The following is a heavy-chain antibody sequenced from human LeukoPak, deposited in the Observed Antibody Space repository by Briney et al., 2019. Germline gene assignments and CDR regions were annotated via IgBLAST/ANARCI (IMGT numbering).Heavy chain of an antibody. CDR2: VNPNSGGT. J-gene: IGHJ4*02. Sequence: ASVKVSCKASGYTFTGYYMHWVRQAPGQGLEWMGWVNPNSGGTNYAQKFQGRVTMTRDTSISTAYMGLSRLRSDDTAVYYCASLGDYYDSSGLNYFDYWGQGTLVTVSS. D-gene: IGHD3-22*01. CDR1: GYTFTGYY. CDR3: ASLGDYYDSSGLNYFDY. V-gene: IGHV1-2*02.